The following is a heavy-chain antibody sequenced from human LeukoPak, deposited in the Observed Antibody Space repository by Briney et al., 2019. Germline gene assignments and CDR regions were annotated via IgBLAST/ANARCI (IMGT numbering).Heavy chain of an antibody. Sequence: GGSLRLSCAASGFTFDDYAMHWVRQAPGKGLEWVSGISWNSGSIGYADSVKGRFTISRDNAKNSLYLQMNSLRAEDTALYYCAKDPFPTGTTGYFDYWGQGTLVTVSS. CDR2: ISWNSGSI. D-gene: IGHD1-1*01. V-gene: IGHV3-9*01. CDR1: GFTFDDYA. CDR3: AKDPFPTGTTGYFDY. J-gene: IGHJ4*02.